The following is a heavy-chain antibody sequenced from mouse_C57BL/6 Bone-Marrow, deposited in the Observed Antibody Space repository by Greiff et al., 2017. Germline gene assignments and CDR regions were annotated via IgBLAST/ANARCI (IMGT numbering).Heavy chain of an antibody. CDR3: ARSGPLGRSFDY. CDR1: GYTFTSYW. Sequence: QVQLQQPGAELVKPGASVKMSCKASGYTFTSYWITWVKQRPGQGLEWIGDIYPTSGRTNYNEKFKSNSILTVDPSSNTAYMQLSSLTSEDSAVFYCARSGPLGRSFDYWGQGTTLTVSS. CDR2: IYPTSGRT. D-gene: IGHD4-1*01. V-gene: IGHV1-55*01. J-gene: IGHJ2*01.